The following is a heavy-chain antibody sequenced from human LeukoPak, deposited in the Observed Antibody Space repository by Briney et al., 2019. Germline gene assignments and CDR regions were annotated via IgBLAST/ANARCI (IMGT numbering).Heavy chain of an antibody. D-gene: IGHD5-18*01. CDR1: GYSFTSYW. Sequence: GESLKISCKGSGYSFTSYWIGWVRQLPGKGLEWMGIIYPGDSDTRYSPSFQGQVTISADKSISTAYLQWSSLKASDTAIYYCARGKIGYSYGSYYWGQGTLVTVSS. V-gene: IGHV5-51*01. J-gene: IGHJ4*02. CDR2: IYPGDSDT. CDR3: ARGKIGYSYGSYY.